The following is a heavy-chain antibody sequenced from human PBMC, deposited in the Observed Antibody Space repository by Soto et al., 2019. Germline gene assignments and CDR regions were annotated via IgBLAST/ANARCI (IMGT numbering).Heavy chain of an antibody. J-gene: IGHJ4*02. Sequence: GGSLRLSCAASGFTFSSYSMNWVRQAPGKGLEWVSYISSSSSTIYYADSVKGRFTISRDNAKNSLYLQMNSLRDEDTAVYYCARVIWGRNYDFWTNRGVSSGWYPIDYWGQGTLVTVSS. CDR1: GFTFSSYS. D-gene: IGHD6-19*01. CDR3: ARVIWGRNYDFWTNRGVSSGWYPIDY. V-gene: IGHV3-48*02. CDR2: ISSSSSTI.